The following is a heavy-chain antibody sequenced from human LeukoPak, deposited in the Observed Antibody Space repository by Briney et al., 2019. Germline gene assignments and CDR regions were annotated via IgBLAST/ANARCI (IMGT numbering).Heavy chain of an antibody. CDR2: IHHSGST. V-gene: IGHV4-38-2*02. Sequence: SETLSLTCTVSGGSISSYYWSWIRQPPGKGLEWIGSIHHSGSTYNNPSLKSRVTISVDTSKTQFSLRLSSVTAADTAVYYCAREGYGSGSYWFDPWGQGTLVTVSS. J-gene: IGHJ5*02. CDR3: AREGYGSGSYWFDP. CDR1: GGSISSYY. D-gene: IGHD3-10*01.